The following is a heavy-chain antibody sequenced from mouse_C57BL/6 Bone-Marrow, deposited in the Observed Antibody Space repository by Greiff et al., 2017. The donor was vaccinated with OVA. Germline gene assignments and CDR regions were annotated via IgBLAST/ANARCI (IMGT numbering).Heavy chain of an antibody. D-gene: IGHD1-1*01. CDR3: ARRYYGIDWYFDV. CDR1: GFNIKNPY. Sequence: EVQLQQSVAELVRPGASVKLSCTASGFNIKNPYMHWVKQRPEQGLEWIGRIGPANGNTKYAPKFQGKATITADTSSNTAYLQLSSLTSEDTAIYYCARRYYGIDWYFDVWGTGTTVTVSS. J-gene: IGHJ1*03. V-gene: IGHV14-3*01. CDR2: IGPANGNT.